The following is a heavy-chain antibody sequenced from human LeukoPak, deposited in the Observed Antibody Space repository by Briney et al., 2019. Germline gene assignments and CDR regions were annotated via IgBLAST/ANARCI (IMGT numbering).Heavy chain of an antibody. CDR1: GFTFSSYA. Sequence: SGRSLRLSCAASGFTFSSYAMSWVRQAPGKGLEWVSAISGSGGSTYYADSVKGRFTISRDNSKNTLYLQMNSLRAEDTAVYYCARDQQYYYYYGMDVWGQGTTVTVSS. CDR3: ARDQQYYYYYGMDV. CDR2: ISGSGGST. V-gene: IGHV3-23*01. J-gene: IGHJ6*02.